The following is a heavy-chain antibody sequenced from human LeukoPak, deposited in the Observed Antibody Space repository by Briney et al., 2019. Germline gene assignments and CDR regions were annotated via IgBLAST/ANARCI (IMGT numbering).Heavy chain of an antibody. CDR1: GFTFSNYA. J-gene: IGHJ6*02. D-gene: IGHD6-19*01. V-gene: IGHV3-23*01. Sequence: GGSLRLSCVASGFTFSNYAMNWVRQAPGKGLEWVSAISGSGDSTFYADFLRGRFTISRDNAKNSLYLQMNSLRAEDTALYYCAKDKVRIAVAGSYYGMDVWGQGTTVTVSS. CDR3: AKDKVRIAVAGSYYGMDV. CDR2: ISGSGDST.